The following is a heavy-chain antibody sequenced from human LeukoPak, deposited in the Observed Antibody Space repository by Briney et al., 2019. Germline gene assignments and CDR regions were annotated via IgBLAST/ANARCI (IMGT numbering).Heavy chain of an antibody. V-gene: IGHV4-59*12. J-gene: IGHJ4*02. CDR3: ARAGGYGLIDY. Sequence: SETLSLTCTVSSGSISPYYWSWIRQPPGKGLEWIGYVYYSGSTNYNPSLKSRVTISLETSKNQFSLKVGSMTAADTAVYYCARAGGYGLIDYWGQGTMVTVSS. CDR1: SGSISPYY. CDR2: VYYSGST. D-gene: IGHD5-18*01.